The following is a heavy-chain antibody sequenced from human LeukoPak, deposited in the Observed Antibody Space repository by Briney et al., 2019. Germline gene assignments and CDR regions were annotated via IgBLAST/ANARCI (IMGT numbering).Heavy chain of an antibody. CDR3: ARGDDILTGSLHWFDP. CDR1: GYTFTGYY. CDR2: ISAYNGNT. Sequence: EASVKVSCKASGYTFTGYYMHWVRQAPGQGLEWMGWISAYNGNTNYAQKLQGRVTMTTDTSTSTAYMELRSLRSDDTAVYYCARGDDILTGSLHWFDPWGQGTLVTVSS. V-gene: IGHV1-18*04. D-gene: IGHD3-9*01. J-gene: IGHJ5*02.